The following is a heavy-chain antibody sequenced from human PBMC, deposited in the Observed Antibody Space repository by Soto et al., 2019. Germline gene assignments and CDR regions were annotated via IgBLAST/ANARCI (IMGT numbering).Heavy chain of an antibody. CDR1: GFIFDDYA. Sequence: VQLVESGGDSVQPGRSLRLSCAASGFIFDDYAMHWVRQVPGKGLEWVAVIFYDGSRKEYAASLKGRFTISRDNSKNTLYLQMNSLRAEDTAMYYCVREESDNDGNWFDPWGQGTLVTVSS. CDR2: IFYDGSRK. D-gene: IGHD5-12*01. CDR3: VREESDNDGNWFDP. V-gene: IGHV3-33*08. J-gene: IGHJ5*02.